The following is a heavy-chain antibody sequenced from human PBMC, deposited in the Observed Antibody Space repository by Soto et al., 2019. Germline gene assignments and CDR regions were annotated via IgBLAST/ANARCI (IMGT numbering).Heavy chain of an antibody. J-gene: IGHJ4*02. CDR1: GFTFDDYS. CDR2: ISWNSGSI. V-gene: IGHV3-9*01. Sequence: AGGSLRLSCAASGFTFDDYSMHWVRQAPGKGLEWVSSISWNSGSIGYADSVKGRFTISRENAKNSLYLQMNSLRAEDTAFYYCATIAVDPYDYWGQGTLVTVSS. CDR3: ATIAVDPYDY. D-gene: IGHD6-19*01.